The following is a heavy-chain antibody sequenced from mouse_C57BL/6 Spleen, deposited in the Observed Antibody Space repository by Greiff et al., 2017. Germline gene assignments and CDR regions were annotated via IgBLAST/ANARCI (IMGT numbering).Heavy chain of an antibody. V-gene: IGHV1-52*01. CDR3: AKDSNFHFDY. Sequence: VMLSCKASGYTFTSYWMHWVKQRPIQGLEWIGNIDPSDSETHYNQKFKDKATLTVDKSSSTAYMQLSSLTSEDSAVYYCAKDSNFHFDYWGQGTTLTVSS. D-gene: IGHD2-5*01. CDR1: GYTFTSYW. J-gene: IGHJ2*01. CDR2: IDPSDSET.